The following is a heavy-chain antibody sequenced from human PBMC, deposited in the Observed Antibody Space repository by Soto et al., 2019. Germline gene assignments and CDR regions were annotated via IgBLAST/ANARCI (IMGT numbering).Heavy chain of an antibody. V-gene: IGHV1-24*01. CDR2: FDPEGGET. Sequence: ASVKVSCKVSGYTLTELSMHWVRQAPGKGLEWMGGFDPEGGETIYAQKFQGRVTMTEDTSTDTAYMELSSLRSEDTAVYYCATDLYYQGWFDPWGQGTLVTVSS. CDR3: ATDLYYQGWFDP. J-gene: IGHJ5*02. D-gene: IGHD2-2*01. CDR1: GYTLTELS.